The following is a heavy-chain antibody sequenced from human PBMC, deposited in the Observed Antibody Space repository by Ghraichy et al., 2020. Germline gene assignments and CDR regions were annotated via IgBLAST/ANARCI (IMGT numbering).Heavy chain of an antibody. V-gene: IGHV3-23*01. CDR1: GFTFSNYA. D-gene: IGHD3-9*01. CDR2: IRNNGGT. CDR3: ARPDPRIGTTGWAYYMDV. J-gene: IGHJ6*02. Sequence: GGSLRLSCAASGFTFSNYAMTWVRQAPGKGLEWVTSIRNNGGTHYADSVKGRFTISRDNSKNTVHLQMSSLRAEDTAVYYCARPDPRIGTTGWAYYMDVWGQGTTVTVSS.